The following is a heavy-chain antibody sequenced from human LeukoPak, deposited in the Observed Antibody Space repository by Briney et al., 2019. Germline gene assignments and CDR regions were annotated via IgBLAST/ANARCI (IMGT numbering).Heavy chain of an antibody. J-gene: IGHJ4*02. CDR1: GDSVSSNIAA. Sequence: SQTLSLTCAISGDSVSSNIAAWNWIRQSPSRGLEWLGRTYYRSKWYSDYGVSVQSRITFSADTSKNQFSLQLNSVTSEDTAVYYCARDVHGDLDYWGQGALVTVSS. CDR2: TYYRSKWYS. V-gene: IGHV6-1*01. CDR3: ARDVHGDLDY. D-gene: IGHD2-21*02.